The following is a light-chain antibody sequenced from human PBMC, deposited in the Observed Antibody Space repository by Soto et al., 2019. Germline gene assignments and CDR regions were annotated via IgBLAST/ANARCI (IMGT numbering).Light chain of an antibody. CDR2: LGS. Sequence: IVMTQSPLSLPVTPGEPASISCRSSQSLLHSNGYTYLHWYLKKPGQSPQLLIYLGSNRASGVPDRFSGSGSGTDFTLKISRVEAEDVGVYYCMQGLQTPTFGGGTNLEIK. CDR1: QSLLHSNGYTY. CDR3: MQGLQTPT. V-gene: IGKV2-28*01. J-gene: IGKJ4*01.